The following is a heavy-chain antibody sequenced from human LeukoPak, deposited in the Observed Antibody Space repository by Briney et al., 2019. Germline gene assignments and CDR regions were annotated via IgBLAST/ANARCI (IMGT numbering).Heavy chain of an antibody. CDR3: ARALDSSSSRYQAFEY. CDR1: GFTFSNYW. D-gene: IGHD2-2*01. Sequence: GGSLRLSCAASGFTFSNYWMSWARQAPGKGLEGVANIKQDGSEKYYVDSVKGRFTISRDNAKNSLYLQMNSLRAEDTAVYYCARALDSSSSRYQAFEYWGQGTLVTVSS. CDR2: IKQDGSEK. V-gene: IGHV3-7*01. J-gene: IGHJ4*02.